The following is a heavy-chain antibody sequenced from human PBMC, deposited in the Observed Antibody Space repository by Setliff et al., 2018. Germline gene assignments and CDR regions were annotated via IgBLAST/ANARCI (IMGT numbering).Heavy chain of an antibody. CDR2: NSA. D-gene: IGHD6-19*01. J-gene: IGHJ4*02. CDR1: GYTFSAYY. Sequence: ASVKVSCKASGYTFSAYYIHWERQAPGQGLEWMGWNSAYAQKFQGRVTVTTDTPTSTGYLELWSLTSDDTAVYYCARSPPNRGSGSGWYGDFWGQGTLVTVSS. CDR3: ARSPPNRGSGSGWYGDF. V-gene: IGHV1-18*04.